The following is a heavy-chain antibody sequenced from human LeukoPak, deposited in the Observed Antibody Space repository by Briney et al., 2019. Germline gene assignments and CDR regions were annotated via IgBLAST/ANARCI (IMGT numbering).Heavy chain of an antibody. D-gene: IGHD3-22*01. CDR1: GFTFSSYG. CDR3: AKGTMDGGQYYYDSN. CDR2: ISYDGSNK. J-gene: IGHJ4*02. V-gene: IGHV3-30*18. Sequence: GRSLRLSCAASGFTFSSYGMHWVRQAPGKGLEWVAVISYDGSNKYYADSVKGRFTISRDDSKNTLYLQMNSLRAEDTAVYYCAKGTMDGGQYYYDSNGGQGTLVTVSS.